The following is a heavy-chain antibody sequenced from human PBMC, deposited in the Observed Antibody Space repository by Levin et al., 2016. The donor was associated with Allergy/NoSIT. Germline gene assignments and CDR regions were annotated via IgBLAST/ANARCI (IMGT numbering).Heavy chain of an antibody. V-gene: IGHV3-23*01. J-gene: IGHJ4*02. CDR2: ISASGYST. Sequence: GESLKISCAASGFTFTKSAMSWVRQAPGKGLEWVSAISASGYSTYYADSVKGRFTISRDNSKNTLYLQMNGLSAEDTAVYYCAKDLSKVGATTSDFDHWGQGTLVTVSS. CDR3: AKDLSKVGATTSDFDH. D-gene: IGHD1-26*01. CDR1: GFTFTKSA.